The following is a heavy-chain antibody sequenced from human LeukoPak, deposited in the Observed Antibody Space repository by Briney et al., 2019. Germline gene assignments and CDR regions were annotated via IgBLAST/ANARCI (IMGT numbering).Heavy chain of an antibody. CDR3: AKDWDDHGDYWGWFDP. CDR1: GFTFSSYA. V-gene: IGHV3-23*01. Sequence: PGGSLRLSCTASGFTFSSYAMSWVRQAPGKGLECVSAISGSGGSTYYADSVKGRFTISRDNSKNTLYLQMNSLRAEDTAVYYCAKDWDDHGDYWGWFDPWGQGTLVTVSS. D-gene: IGHD4-17*01. J-gene: IGHJ5*02. CDR2: ISGSGGST.